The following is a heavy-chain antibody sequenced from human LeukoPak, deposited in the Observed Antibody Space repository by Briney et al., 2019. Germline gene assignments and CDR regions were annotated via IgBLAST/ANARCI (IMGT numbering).Heavy chain of an antibody. CDR3: AKGRGWEASYYSYTMDV. D-gene: IGHD1-26*01. CDR2: IRYDGSNK. J-gene: IGHJ6*04. V-gene: IGHV3-30*02. CDR1: GFTFSSYG. Sequence: PGGSVRLSCAASGFTFSSYGIHWVRQAPGKGLEWVAFIRYDGSNKYYTDSVKGRLTISSDNSKNTLYLQMNSLRAEETAVYFCAKGRGWEASYYSYTMDVWGKGTTVTISS.